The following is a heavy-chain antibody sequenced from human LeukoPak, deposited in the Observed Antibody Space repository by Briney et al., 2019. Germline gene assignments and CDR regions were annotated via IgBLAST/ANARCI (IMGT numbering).Heavy chain of an antibody. J-gene: IGHJ6*02. CDR3: AKDQGSYGMDV. CDR1: GFTFISYA. V-gene: IGHV3-23*01. CDR2: LSGRGAKT. Sequence: PGGSLRLSCAASGFTFISYAINWGRHAPGKGLQWVSALSGRGAKTYYAGSVKGRFTISRDNCKNTLSLQMNRLRAEDTAVYYCAKDQGSYGMDVWGQGTTVTVSS.